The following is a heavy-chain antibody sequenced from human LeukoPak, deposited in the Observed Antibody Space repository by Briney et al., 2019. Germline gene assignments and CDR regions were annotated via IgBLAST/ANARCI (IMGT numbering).Heavy chain of an antibody. CDR3: ARGGVDYYGSGTYYLMYYFDY. CDR1: GFTFSTFG. J-gene: IGHJ4*02. CDR2: ISSSGVST. Sequence: GGSLRLSCAASGFTFSTFGMSWVRQAPGKGLEWVSAISSSGVSTYYADSVKGRFTISRDNSKNTLYLQMNSLRAEDTAVYFCARGGVDYYGSGTYYLMYYFDYWGQGALVTVSS. D-gene: IGHD3-10*01. V-gene: IGHV3-23*01.